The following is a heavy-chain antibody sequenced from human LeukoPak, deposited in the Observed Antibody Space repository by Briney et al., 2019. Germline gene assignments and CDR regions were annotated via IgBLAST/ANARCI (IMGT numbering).Heavy chain of an antibody. D-gene: IGHD6-13*01. CDR3: ARATIAAAGFDY. CDR1: GFTFSSYS. CDR2: ISSSSSYI. J-gene: IGHJ4*02. Sequence: GGSLRLSCAASGFTFSSYSMNWVRQAPGKGLEWVSSISSSSSYIYYADSVKGRFTISRDNAKNSLYLQMNSLRAEDTAVYYCARATIAAAGFDYWGQGTLVTVSS. V-gene: IGHV3-21*01.